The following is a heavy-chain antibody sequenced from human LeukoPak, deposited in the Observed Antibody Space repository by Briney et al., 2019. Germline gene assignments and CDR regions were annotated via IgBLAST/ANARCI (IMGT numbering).Heavy chain of an antibody. J-gene: IGHJ4*02. Sequence: GGSLRLSCAASGFTFSSYVMSWVRQAPGKGLEWVSAISDSGGSTFYADSVEGRFTISRGNSKNTLYLQMNSLRAEDTAVYYCAKGLYSSSSYFDYWGQGTLVTVSS. CDR2: ISDSGGST. V-gene: IGHV3-23*01. CDR1: GFTFSSYV. CDR3: AKGLYSSSSYFDY. D-gene: IGHD6-6*01.